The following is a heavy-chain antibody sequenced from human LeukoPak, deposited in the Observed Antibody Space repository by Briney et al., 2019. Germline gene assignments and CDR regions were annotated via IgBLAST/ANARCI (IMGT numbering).Heavy chain of an antibody. J-gene: IGHJ4*02. D-gene: IGHD1-26*01. Sequence: PGGSLRLSCAASGFTFSHYEMNWVRQAPGKGLEGISYISSRGGTIYYADSVQGRFTISRDTAKNSLYLQMNSLRPEDTAVYYCARDNVGSTRSLDYWGQGTPVTVSS. V-gene: IGHV3-48*03. CDR2: ISSRGGTI. CDR3: ARDNVGSTRSLDY. CDR1: GFTFSHYE.